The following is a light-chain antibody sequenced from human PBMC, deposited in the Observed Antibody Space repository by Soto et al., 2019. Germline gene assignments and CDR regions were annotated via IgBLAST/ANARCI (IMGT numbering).Light chain of an antibody. CDR1: QGISGW. Sequence: DIQMTQSPSTLSASVLDIVTITFRASQGISGWLAWYQQKVGQAPKLLIFDASSLTSGVPSRFSGSGSGTEFTLIINSLQPDDSATYYCQQYVSFSVWTFGQGTKVDIK. V-gene: IGKV1-5*01. CDR2: DAS. J-gene: IGKJ1*01. CDR3: QQYVSFSVWT.